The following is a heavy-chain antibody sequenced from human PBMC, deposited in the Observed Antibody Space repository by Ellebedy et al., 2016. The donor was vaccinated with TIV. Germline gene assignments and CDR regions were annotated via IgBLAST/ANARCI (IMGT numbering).Heavy chain of an antibody. J-gene: IGHJ4*02. CDR2: IGTAGDT. Sequence: GGSLRLSCAASGFTFSNYDMHWVRQATGKGLEWVSAIGTAGDTYYPGSVKGRFTISRENAKNSLYLQMNSLRDEDTAVYYCARGIWGAFDYWGQGTLVTVSS. V-gene: IGHV3-13*01. D-gene: IGHD1-26*01. CDR1: GFTFSNYD. CDR3: ARGIWGAFDY.